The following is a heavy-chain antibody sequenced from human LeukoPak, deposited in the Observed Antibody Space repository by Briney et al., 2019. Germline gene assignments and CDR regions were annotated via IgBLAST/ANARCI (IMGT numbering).Heavy chain of an antibody. D-gene: IGHD3-22*01. Sequence: ASVKVSCKVSGNTLTEIPMHWVRQAPGKGLEWMGGFDPEGGETIYAQKFQGRVTMTEDTPTDTAYMELSSLRSEDTAVYYCATGGSGYYFNWFDPWGQGTLVTVSS. CDR1: GNTLTEIP. J-gene: IGHJ5*02. V-gene: IGHV1-24*01. CDR2: FDPEGGET. CDR3: ATGGSGYYFNWFDP.